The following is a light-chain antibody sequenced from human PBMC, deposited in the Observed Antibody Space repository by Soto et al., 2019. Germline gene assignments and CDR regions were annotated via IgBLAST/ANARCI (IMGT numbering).Light chain of an antibody. CDR2: DAS. J-gene: IGKJ1*01. V-gene: IGKV1-5*01. Sequence: DIQMTQSPATLSASLVYRFTITCLASQSIGSWLAWFQQTPGKPPKLLIYDASSLESGVPSRFSGSGSGTEFTLTISSLQPDDFATYYCQQYETFSGTFGPGTKVDI. CDR3: QQYETFSGT. CDR1: QSIGSW.